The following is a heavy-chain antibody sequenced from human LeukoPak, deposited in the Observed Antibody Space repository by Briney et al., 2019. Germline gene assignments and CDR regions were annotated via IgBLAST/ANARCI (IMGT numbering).Heavy chain of an antibody. J-gene: IGHJ4*02. Sequence: GGSLRLSCAASGFTFDDYTMHWVRQAPGKGLEWVSLISWDGGSTYYADSVKGRFTISRDNSKNSLYLQMNSLRTEDTALYYCVFFEALGNWGQGTLVTVSS. CDR2: ISWDGGST. CDR3: VFFEALGN. CDR1: GFTFDDYT. V-gene: IGHV3-43*01. D-gene: IGHD3-3*01.